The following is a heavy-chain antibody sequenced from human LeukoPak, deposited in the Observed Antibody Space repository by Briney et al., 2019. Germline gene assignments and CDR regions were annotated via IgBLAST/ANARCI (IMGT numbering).Heavy chain of an antibody. J-gene: IGHJ4*02. CDR3: TRRLDE. CDR1: GFTFSSYD. CDR2: IGSGSGAI. D-gene: IGHD3-16*01. Sequence: GGSLRLSCAASGFTFSSYDMNWVRQAPGKGLEWVSYIGSGSGAIYYADSVKGRFTISRDNAKNSLYLQMNSLRDEDTAVYYCTRRLDEWGQGTLVTVSS. V-gene: IGHV3-48*02.